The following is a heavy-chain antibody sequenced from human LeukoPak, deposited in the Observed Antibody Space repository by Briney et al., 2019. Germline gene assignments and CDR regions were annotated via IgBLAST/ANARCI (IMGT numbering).Heavy chain of an antibody. CDR3: ARYGSGAYSLDV. V-gene: IGHV4-59*08. J-gene: IGHJ3*01. CDR2: IHSSGAV. D-gene: IGHD3-10*01. CDR1: GGSISPYY. Sequence: PSETLSLTCTVSGGSISPYYWSWIRQPPGKGLEWIAHIHSSGAVKYNPSLKSRVSMSVDTSKNQFSLSLSSVTAADTAVYYCARYGSGAYSLDVWGQGTMVTVSS.